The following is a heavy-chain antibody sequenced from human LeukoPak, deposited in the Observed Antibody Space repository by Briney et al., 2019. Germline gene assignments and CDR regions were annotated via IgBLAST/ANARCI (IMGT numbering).Heavy chain of an antibody. CDR3: AKPSGTTDY. CDR1: GFTFSSYG. D-gene: IGHD1-1*01. J-gene: IGHJ4*02. V-gene: IGHV3-30*18. Sequence: GRSLRLSCAASGFTFSSYGMHWVRQPPGKGLEWVAVISYDGSNKYYADSVKGRFTISRDNSKNTLYLQMNSLRAEDTAVYYCAKPSGTTDYWGQGTLVTVSS. CDR2: ISYDGSNK.